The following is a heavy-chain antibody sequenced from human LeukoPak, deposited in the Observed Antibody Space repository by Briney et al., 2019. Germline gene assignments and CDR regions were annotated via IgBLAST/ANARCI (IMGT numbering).Heavy chain of an antibody. D-gene: IGHD3-10*01. J-gene: IGHJ4*02. V-gene: IGHV3-7*01. CDR3: ARVNYGSGTCFDY. CDR1: GFTFSTYW. Sequence: GGSLRLSCAASGFTFSTYWMSWVRQALGKGLEWVANIKPDGGEKYYVDSVKGRFTISRDNAKNSLNLQMNSLRVEDTAVYYCARVNYGSGTCFDYWGQGTLVTVSS. CDR2: IKPDGGEK.